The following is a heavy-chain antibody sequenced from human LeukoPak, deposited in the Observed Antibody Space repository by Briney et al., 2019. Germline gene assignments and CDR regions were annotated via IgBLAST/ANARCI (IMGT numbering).Heavy chain of an antibody. CDR2: IIPIFGTA. Sequence: ASVKVSCKASGGTFSSYAISWVRQAPGQGLEWMGRIIPIFGTANYAQKFQGRVTITTDESTSTAYMELSSLRSEDTAVYYCARDEYCSSTSCPPNWFDPWGQGTLVTVSS. J-gene: IGHJ5*02. CDR3: ARDEYCSSTSCPPNWFDP. V-gene: IGHV1-69*05. D-gene: IGHD2-2*01. CDR1: GGTFSSYA.